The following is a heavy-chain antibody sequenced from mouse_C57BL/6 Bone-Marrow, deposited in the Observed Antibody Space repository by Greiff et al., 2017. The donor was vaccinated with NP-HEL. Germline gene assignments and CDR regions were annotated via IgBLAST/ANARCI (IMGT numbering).Heavy chain of an antibody. J-gene: IGHJ2*01. CDR1: GYTFTSYW. Sequence: QVQLQQPGAELVKPGASVKLSCKASGYTFTSYWMQWVKQRPGQGLEWIGEIDPSDSYTNYNQKFKGKATLTVDTSSSTGYMQVSSLTSEYCAVYYCARRCLRFDYWGQGTTRTVSA. D-gene: IGHD2-2*01. CDR2: IDPSDSYT. CDR3: ARRCLRFDY. V-gene: IGHV1-50*01.